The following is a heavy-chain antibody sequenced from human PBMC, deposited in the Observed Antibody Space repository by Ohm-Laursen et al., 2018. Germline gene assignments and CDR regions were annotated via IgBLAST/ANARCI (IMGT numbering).Heavy chain of an antibody. CDR1: GGSISSYY. J-gene: IGHJ4*02. CDR3: ARDRSDSSGWYYFDY. Sequence: GTLSLTCTVSGGSISSYYWSWIRQPPGKGLEWIGYIYYSGSTNYNPSLKSRVTISVDTSKNQFSLKLSSVTAADTAVYYCARDRSDSSGWYYFDYWGQGTLVTVSS. V-gene: IGHV4-59*01. D-gene: IGHD6-19*01. CDR2: IYYSGST.